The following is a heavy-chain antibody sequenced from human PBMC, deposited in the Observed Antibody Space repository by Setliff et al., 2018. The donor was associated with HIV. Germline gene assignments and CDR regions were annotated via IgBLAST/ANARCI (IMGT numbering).Heavy chain of an antibody. D-gene: IGHD4-17*01. Sequence: PGGSLRLSCAASGFTFHKFTMSWVRQAPGKGLEWVSSISGTSRYIDYPDSLRGRFTISRDNTRNSLYLHLIDLGAEDTAIYFCARDGYGDSYFDYWGQGALVTAPQ. J-gene: IGHJ4*02. CDR3: ARDGYGDSYFDY. CDR1: GFTFHKFT. V-gene: IGHV3-21*01. CDR2: ISGTSRYI.